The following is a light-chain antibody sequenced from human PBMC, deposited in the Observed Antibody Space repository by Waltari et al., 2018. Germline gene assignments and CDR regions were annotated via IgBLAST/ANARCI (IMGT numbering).Light chain of an antibody. CDR3: QSADSSGTVVV. CDR1: HSNIGNNY. Sequence: QSVLTQPPSVSAAPGPRVTISCSGGHSNIGNNYVSWYRQFPGTAPKLLIYEDSERPSGVPGRFSGSKSGTSATLDITGLQAGDEADYYCQSADSSGTVVVFGGGTKLTVL. J-gene: IGLJ2*01. V-gene: IGLV1-51*02. CDR2: EDS.